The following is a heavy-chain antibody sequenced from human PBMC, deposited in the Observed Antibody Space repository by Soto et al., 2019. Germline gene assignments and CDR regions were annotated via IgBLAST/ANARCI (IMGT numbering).Heavy chain of an antibody. D-gene: IGHD3-9*01. CDR2: IYHSGST. CDR1: GGSISSGGYS. CDR3: ARWGDWSFDY. V-gene: IGHV4-30-2*01. J-gene: IGHJ4*02. Sequence: SETLSLTCAVSGGSISSGGYSWSWIRQPPGKGLEWIGYIYHSGSTYYNPSLKSRVTIPVDRSKNQFSLKLSSVTAADTAVYYCARWGDWSFDYWGQGTLVTVSS.